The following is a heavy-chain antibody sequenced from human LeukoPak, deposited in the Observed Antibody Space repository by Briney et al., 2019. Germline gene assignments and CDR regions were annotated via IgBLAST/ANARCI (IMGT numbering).Heavy chain of an antibody. CDR1: GGSITSTNW. CDR3: SRENGAFSPFGY. CDR2: VSLSGLT. Sequence: PSGTLSLTCGVSGGSITSTNWWSWVGQPPGQGLEWIGEVSLSGLTNYNPSLSSRVIMALDTSKNHLSLNLTSVTAADTAVYYCSRENGAFSPFGYWGQGTLVTVPS. D-gene: IGHD2-8*01. J-gene: IGHJ4*02. V-gene: IGHV4-4*02.